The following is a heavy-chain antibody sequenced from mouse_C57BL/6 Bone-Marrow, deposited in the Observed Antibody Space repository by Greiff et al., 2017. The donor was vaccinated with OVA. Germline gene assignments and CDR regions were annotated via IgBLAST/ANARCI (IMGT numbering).Heavy chain of an antibody. CDR2: IDPSDSYT. CDR1: GYTFTSYW. CDR3: ARDEDDYYFDY. Sequence: QVQLKQPGAELVMPGASVKLSCQASGYTFTSYWMHWVKQRPGQGLEWIGEIDPSDSYTNYNQKFKGKSTLTVDKSSSTAYMQLSSLTSEDSAVYYCARDEDDYYFDYWGQGTTLTVSS. V-gene: IGHV1-69*01. J-gene: IGHJ2*01.